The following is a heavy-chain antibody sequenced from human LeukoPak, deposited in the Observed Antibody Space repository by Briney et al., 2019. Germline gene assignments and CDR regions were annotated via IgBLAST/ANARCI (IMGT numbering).Heavy chain of an antibody. CDR1: GGSISSDAYR. Sequence: SETLSFTCTVSGGSISSDAYRWGWIRQPPGKGLEWIGNIYYSGYTYYNPSLKSRVTISVDTSKNQLSLKLTSVTAADTAVYYCARLDWGSGGSGSFDYWGQGTLVTVSS. CDR3: ARLDWGSGGSGSFDY. CDR2: IYYSGYT. D-gene: IGHD7-27*01. J-gene: IGHJ4*02. V-gene: IGHV4-39*01.